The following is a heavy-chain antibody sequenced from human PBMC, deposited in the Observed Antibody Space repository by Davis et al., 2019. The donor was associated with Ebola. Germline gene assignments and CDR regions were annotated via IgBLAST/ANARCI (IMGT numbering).Heavy chain of an antibody. Sequence: SETLSLTCAVYGGSFSGYYWSWVRQPPGRGLEWIGEINHSGITNYNPSLKSRVTISIDTSKNQFSLKLRSVTAADTAVYYCARFDVIVPAASSSAYYYYMDVWGKGTTVTVSS. D-gene: IGHD2-2*01. J-gene: IGHJ6*03. CDR1: GGSFSGYY. CDR2: INHSGIT. V-gene: IGHV4-34*01. CDR3: ARFDVIVPAASSSAYYYYMDV.